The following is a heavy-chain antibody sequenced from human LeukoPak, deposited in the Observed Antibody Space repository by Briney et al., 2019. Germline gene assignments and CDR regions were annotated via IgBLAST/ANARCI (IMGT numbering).Heavy chain of an antibody. CDR3: ARFGVGYYYYYYMDV. D-gene: IGHD3-3*01. V-gene: IGHV5-51*01. CDR2: IYPGDSGT. CDR1: GYNFTSYW. J-gene: IGHJ6*03. Sequence: GESLKISCKGSGYNFTSYWIGWVRQMPGKGLEWMGIIYPGDSGTRYSPSFQGQVTISADKSISTAYLQWSSLKASDTATYYCARFGVGYYYYYYMDVWGKGTTVTVSS.